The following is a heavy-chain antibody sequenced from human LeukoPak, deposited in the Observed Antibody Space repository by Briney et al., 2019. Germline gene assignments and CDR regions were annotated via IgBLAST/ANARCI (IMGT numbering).Heavy chain of an antibody. CDR3: ARDRGGSAPYYFDY. Sequence: PGGSLRLSCAASGFTFSTYNMNWVRQAPRQGLEWVSFISSSGSYIYYADSVKGRFTISRDNAKNSLYVQMNSLRAEDTAVYYCARDRGGSAPYYFDYWGQGTLVTVSS. D-gene: IGHD2-15*01. V-gene: IGHV3-21*01. J-gene: IGHJ4*02. CDR2: ISSSGSYI. CDR1: GFTFSTYN.